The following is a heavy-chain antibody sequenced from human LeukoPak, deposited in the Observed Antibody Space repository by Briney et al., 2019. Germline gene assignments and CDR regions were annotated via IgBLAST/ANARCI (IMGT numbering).Heavy chain of an antibody. D-gene: IGHD3-10*01. V-gene: IGHV1-69*04. CDR2: IIPILGIA. CDR1: GGTFSSYA. CDR3: AREPRITMVRGVDYGMDV. Sequence: ASVKVSCKASGGTFSSYAISWVRQAPGQGLEWMGRIIPILGIANYAQKFQGRVTITRDTSASTAYMELSSLRSEDTAVYYCAREPRITMVRGVDYGMDVWGQGTTVTVSS. J-gene: IGHJ6*02.